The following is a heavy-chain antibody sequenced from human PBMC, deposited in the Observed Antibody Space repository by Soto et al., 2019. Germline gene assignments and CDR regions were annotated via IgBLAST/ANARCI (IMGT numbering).Heavy chain of an antibody. J-gene: IGHJ6*02. V-gene: IGHV3-15*07. CDR3: RGYSSSYYYYGMDV. Sequence: GGSLRLSCAASGFTFSNVWMNWVRQAPGEGLEWVGRIKSQADGGTIVYATPVKGRFTISRDDSKNTLYLQMNSLTTEDTAVYYCRGYSSSYYYYGMDVWGQGTTVTVSS. D-gene: IGHD6-13*01. CDR1: GFTFSNVW. CDR2: IKSQADGGTI.